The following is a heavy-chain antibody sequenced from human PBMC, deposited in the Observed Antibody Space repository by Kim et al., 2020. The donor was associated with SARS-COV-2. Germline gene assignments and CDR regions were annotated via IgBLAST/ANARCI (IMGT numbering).Heavy chain of an antibody. Sequence: ASVKVSCKASGYTFSTNDINWVRQATGQGLEWMGWMNPNSGNTGYAEKFQGRVTMTRNTSISTAYVELNSLTADDTAVYYCARTGTVAGKSYYYYYGMDVWGQGTTVTVSS. J-gene: IGHJ6*02. CDR2: MNPNSGNT. CDR3: ARTGTVAGKSYYYYYGMDV. D-gene: IGHD6-19*01. CDR1: GYTFSTND. V-gene: IGHV1-8*01.